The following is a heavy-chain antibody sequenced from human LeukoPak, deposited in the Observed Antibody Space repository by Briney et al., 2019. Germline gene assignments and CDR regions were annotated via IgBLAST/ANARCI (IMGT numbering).Heavy chain of an antibody. CDR3: AREPADSSSWSSYNWFDP. J-gene: IGHJ5*02. Sequence: SQTLSLTCAISGDSVSSNSAAWNWIRQSPSRGLEWLGRTCYRSKWYNDYAVSVKSRITINPDTSKNQFSLQLNSVTPEDTAVYYCAREPADSSSWSSYNWFDPWGQGTLVTVSS. CDR2: TCYRSKWYN. D-gene: IGHD6-13*01. CDR1: GDSVSSNSAA. V-gene: IGHV6-1*01.